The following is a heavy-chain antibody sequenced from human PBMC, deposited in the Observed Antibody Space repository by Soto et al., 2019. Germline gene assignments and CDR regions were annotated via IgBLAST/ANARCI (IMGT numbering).Heavy chain of an antibody. D-gene: IGHD6-19*01. J-gene: IGHJ4*02. Sequence: QVQLVESGGGVVQPGRSLRVSCAASGFTFSIYAMHWVRQAPGTGLEWVAVISYDGTKTYYAYSVKGRFTISRANSKNTVYLQMNSLRDEDTAVYYCAKDRGPRRQWLIDHFDYWGQGTLVTVSP. CDR2: ISYDGTKT. CDR1: GFTFSIYA. V-gene: IGHV3-30*18. CDR3: AKDRGPRRQWLIDHFDY.